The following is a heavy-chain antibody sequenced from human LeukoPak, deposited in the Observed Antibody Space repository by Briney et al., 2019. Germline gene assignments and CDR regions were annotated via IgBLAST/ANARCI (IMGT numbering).Heavy chain of an antibody. V-gene: IGHV3-43*02. CDR1: GFTFDDYA. CDR2: ISGDGGST. J-gene: IGHJ4*02. CDR3: AKTRYLSTVVGH. D-gene: IGHD4-23*01. Sequence: GGSLRLSCAASGFTFDDYAMHWVRQAPGKGLEWVSLISGDGGSTYYADSVKGRFTISRDDSKNSLYLQMNSLRTEDTALYYCAKTRYLSTVVGHWGQGTLVTVSS.